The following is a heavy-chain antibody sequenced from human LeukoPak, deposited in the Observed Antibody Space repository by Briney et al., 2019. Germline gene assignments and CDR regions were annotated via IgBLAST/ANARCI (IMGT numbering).Heavy chain of an antibody. CDR1: GFTFSSYA. J-gene: IGHJ3*02. V-gene: IGHV3-23*01. D-gene: IGHD7-27*01. CDR2: ISAAGSHI. CDR3: AKDRGNWGYAFDI. Sequence: GGSLRLSCAASGFTFSSYAMSWVRLAPGKGLEWVSSISAAGSHIKYADSVQGRFTNLRDRSKNTLYLHMNSLRAEDQSLYFCAKDRGNWGYAFDIWGQGTMVTVSS.